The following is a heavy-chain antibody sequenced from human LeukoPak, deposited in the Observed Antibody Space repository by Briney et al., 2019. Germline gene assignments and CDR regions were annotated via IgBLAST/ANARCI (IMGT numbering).Heavy chain of an antibody. CDR3: AREGWDLNALDI. V-gene: IGHV3-11*04. CDR2: ISSRSSNK. D-gene: IGHD1-26*01. CDR1: GFTFSNHY. Sequence: GGPLRLSCAASGFTFSNHYMSWIRQAPGKGLVWVSYISSRSSNKYYADSVKGRFTISRDNAKNSLYLQMDSLRVEDTAVYYCAREGWDLNALDIWGQGTMVTVSP. J-gene: IGHJ3*02.